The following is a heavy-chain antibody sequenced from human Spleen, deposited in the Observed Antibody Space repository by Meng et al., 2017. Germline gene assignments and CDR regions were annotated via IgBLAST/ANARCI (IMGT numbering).Heavy chain of an antibody. J-gene: IGHJ4*02. D-gene: IGHD6-19*01. Sequence: GGSLRLSCAASGFTFSSYWMSWVRQAPGKGLEWVANIKQDGSEKYYVDSVKGRFTISRDNAKNSLYLQMNSPRAEDTAVYYCARAPLGYSSGWYAGGVDYWGQGTLVTVSS. CDR1: GFTFSSYW. CDR3: ARAPLGYSSGWYAGGVDY. V-gene: IGHV3-7*01. CDR2: IKQDGSEK.